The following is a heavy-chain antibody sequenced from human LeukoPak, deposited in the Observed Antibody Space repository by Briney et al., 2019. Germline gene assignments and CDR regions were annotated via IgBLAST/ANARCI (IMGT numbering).Heavy chain of an antibody. D-gene: IGHD3-9*01. CDR2: INHSGST. J-gene: IGHJ4*02. Sequence: KSSETLSLTCAVYGGSFSGYYWSWIRQPPGKGLEWIGEINHSGSTNYNPSLKSRVTISVDTSKNQFSLKLSSVTAADTAVYYCARGVLRYFVEEKNVRYYFDYWGQGTLVTVSS. CDR1: GGSFSGYY. CDR3: ARGVLRYFVEEKNVRYYFDY. V-gene: IGHV4-34*01.